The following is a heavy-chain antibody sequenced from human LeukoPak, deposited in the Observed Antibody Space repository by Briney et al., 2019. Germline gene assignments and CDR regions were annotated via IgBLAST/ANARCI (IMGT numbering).Heavy chain of an antibody. D-gene: IGHD3-3*01. J-gene: IGHJ4*02. CDR3: ARDRAYYDFWSGYYRELDY. V-gene: IGHV1-8*01. CDR1: GYTFTSYD. Sequence: ASVKASCKASGYTFTSYDINWVRHATGQGLEWMGWMSPNSGDTGYAQKFQGRVTMTRDTSTSTVYMELSSLRSEDTAVYYCARDRAYYDFWSGYYRELDYWGQGTLVTVSS. CDR2: MSPNSGDT.